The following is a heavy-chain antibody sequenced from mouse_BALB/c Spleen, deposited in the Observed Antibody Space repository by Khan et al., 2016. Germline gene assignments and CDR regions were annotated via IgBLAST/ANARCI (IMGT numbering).Heavy chain of an antibody. J-gene: IGHJ2*01. V-gene: IGHV3-1*02. Sequence: LQESGPDLVKPSQSLSLTCTVTGYSIPSHYSWHWIRHFPGNKLEWMGYIHYSGSTNYNPSLKSRISITRDTSKNQFFLQLNSVTTEATATYYCATSTSGYWYYFDYWGQGTTLTVSS. CDR2: IHYSGST. CDR1: GYSIPSHYS. D-gene: IGHD3-1*01. CDR3: ATSTSGYWYYFDY.